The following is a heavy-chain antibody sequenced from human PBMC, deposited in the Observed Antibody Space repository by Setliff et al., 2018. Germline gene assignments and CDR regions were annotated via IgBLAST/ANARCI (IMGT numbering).Heavy chain of an antibody. D-gene: IGHD2-21*01. Sequence: GGSLRLSCEAPGFMFSQSWMRWVRQPPGKEVVWVSSINADGTITNYADSVKGRFTISRDNAKNTVYLEMNGLRGEDAAVYYCARGGRGLIYNWGQGTQVTVSS. J-gene: IGHJ4*02. V-gene: IGHV3-74*01. CDR2: INADGTIT. CDR3: ARGGRGLIYN. CDR1: GFMFSQSW.